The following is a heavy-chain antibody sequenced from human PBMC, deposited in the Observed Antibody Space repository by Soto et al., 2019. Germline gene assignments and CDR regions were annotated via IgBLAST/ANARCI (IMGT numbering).Heavy chain of an antibody. CDR1: GYSFTSYW. J-gene: IGHJ6*02. V-gene: IGHV5-51*01. CDR2: IYPGDSDT. CDR3: ASRHYYYGMDV. Sequence: LXESLKISWQCSGYSFTSYWIGLVRQMPGKGLEWMGIIYPGDSDTRYSPSFQGQVTISADKSISTAYLQWSSLKASDTAMYYCASRHYYYGMDVWGQGTTVTVSS.